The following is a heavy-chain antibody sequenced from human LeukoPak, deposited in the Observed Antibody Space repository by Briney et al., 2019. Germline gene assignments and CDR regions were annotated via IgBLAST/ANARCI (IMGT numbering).Heavy chain of an antibody. CDR1: GFTFSSYE. V-gene: IGHV3-48*03. CDR2: ISSSGSTI. Sequence: GGSLRLSCAASGFTFSSYEMNWVCQAPGKGLEWVSYISSSGSTIYYADSVKGRFTISRDNAKNSLYLQMNSLRAEDTAVYYCAREYPGYFDYWGQGTLVTVSS. J-gene: IGHJ4*02. CDR3: AREYPGYFDY.